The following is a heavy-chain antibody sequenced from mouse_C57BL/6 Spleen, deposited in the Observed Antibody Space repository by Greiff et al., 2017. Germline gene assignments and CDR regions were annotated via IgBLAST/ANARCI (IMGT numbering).Heavy chain of an antibody. CDR3: ARPDYYGSSYENGFAY. CDR1: GFTFSDYG. V-gene: IGHV5-17*01. Sequence: DVKLVESGGGLVKPGGSLKLSCAASGFTFSDYGMHWVRQAPEKGLEWVAYISSGSSTIYYADTVKGRFTISRDNAKNTLFLQMTSLRSEDTAMYYCARPDYYGSSYENGFAYWGQGTLVTVSA. CDR2: ISSGSSTI. D-gene: IGHD1-1*01. J-gene: IGHJ3*01.